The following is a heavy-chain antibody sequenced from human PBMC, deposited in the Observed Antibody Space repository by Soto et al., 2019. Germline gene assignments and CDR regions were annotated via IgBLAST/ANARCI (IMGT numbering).Heavy chain of an antibody. CDR2: ISGSGGST. CDR3: AKVFSGYFDWLLFPIFDY. D-gene: IGHD3-9*01. J-gene: IGHJ4*02. V-gene: IGHV3-23*01. Sequence: GGSLRLSCAASGFTFSSYAMSWVRQAPGKGLEWVSAISGSGGSTYYADSVKGRFTISRDNSKNTLDLQMNSLRAEDTAVYYCAKVFSGYFDWLLFPIFDYWGQGTLVTVSS. CDR1: GFTFSSYA.